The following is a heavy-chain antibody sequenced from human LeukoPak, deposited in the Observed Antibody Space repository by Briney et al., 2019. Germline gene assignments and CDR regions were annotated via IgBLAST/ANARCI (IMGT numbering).Heavy chain of an antibody. V-gene: IGHV1-18*01. Sequence: ASVKVSCKTSGYTFSSHGISWVRQGPGQVLEWVGWISTNTGSVYYAQKFQGRVTMTTDASTSTGYMELRGLRSDDAAVYYCARVPTRGPDYWGQGTLVNVSS. CDR2: ISTNTGSV. CDR1: GYTFSSHG. CDR3: ARVPTRGPDY. J-gene: IGHJ4*02. D-gene: IGHD3-10*01.